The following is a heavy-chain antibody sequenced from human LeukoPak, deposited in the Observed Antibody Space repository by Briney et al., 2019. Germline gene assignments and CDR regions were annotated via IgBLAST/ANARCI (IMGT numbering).Heavy chain of an antibody. CDR1: GFTFSSYA. CDR2: ISGSGGST. D-gene: IGHD5-12*01. V-gene: IGHV3-23*01. CDR3: AKVISGYLNHFDY. Sequence: GGSLRLSCAASGFTFSSYAMSWVRQAPGKGLEWVSVISGSGGSTYYADSVKGRFTISGDNSKNTLYLQMNSLRAEDTAVYYCAKVISGYLNHFDYWGQGTLVTVSS. J-gene: IGHJ4*02.